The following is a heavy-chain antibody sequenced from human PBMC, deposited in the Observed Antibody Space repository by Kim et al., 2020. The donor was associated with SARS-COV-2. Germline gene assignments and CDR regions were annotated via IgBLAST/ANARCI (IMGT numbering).Heavy chain of an antibody. CDR3: AREAAAGTINWFDL. Sequence: PSLKSRVTISVDTSKNQFSLKLSSVTAADTAVYYCAREAAAGTINWFDLWGQGTLVTVSS. V-gene: IGHV4-34*01. D-gene: IGHD6-13*01. J-gene: IGHJ5*02.